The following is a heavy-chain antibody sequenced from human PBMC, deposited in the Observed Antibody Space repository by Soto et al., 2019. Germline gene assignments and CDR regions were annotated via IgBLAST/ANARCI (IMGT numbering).Heavy chain of an antibody. CDR1: GFTVSSNY. Sequence: GESLKISCAASGFTVSSNYMSWVRQAPGKGLEWVSVIYSGGSTYYADSVKGRFTISRDNSKNTLYLQMNSLRAEDTAVYYCARDQSVAIGSGFDYWGQGTLVTVSS. CDR3: ARDQSVAIGSGFDY. J-gene: IGHJ4*02. D-gene: IGHD2-2*02. V-gene: IGHV3-66*01. CDR2: IYSGGST.